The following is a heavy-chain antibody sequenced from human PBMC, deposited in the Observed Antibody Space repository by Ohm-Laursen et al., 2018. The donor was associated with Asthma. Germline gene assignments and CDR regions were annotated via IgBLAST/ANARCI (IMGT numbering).Heavy chain of an antibody. CDR2: IYYSGRT. D-gene: IGHD5-18*01. J-gene: IGHJ4*02. CDR1: GASISGGFYY. CDR3: ARGGIQLWSGYFDY. Sequence: TLSLTCTVSGASISGGFYYWSWIRQHPGKGLEWIGYIYYSGRTDYNPSLQSRVTISVDTSKNQFSLKLRSVTAADTAVYYCARGGIQLWSGYFDYWGQGTLVTVSS. V-gene: IGHV4-31*03.